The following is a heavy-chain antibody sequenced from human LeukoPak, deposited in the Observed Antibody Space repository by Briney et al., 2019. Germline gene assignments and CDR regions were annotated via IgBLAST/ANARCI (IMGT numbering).Heavy chain of an antibody. V-gene: IGHV3-33*06. CDR1: GFTFSSYG. D-gene: IGHD3-22*01. CDR2: IWYDGSNK. Sequence: GRSLRLSCAAYGFTFSSYGMHWVRQAPGKGLEWVAVIWYDGSNKYYADSVKGRFTISRDNSKNTLYLKMNSLRAEDTAVYYCAKARGHYYDSSGSQMNAFDSWGQGTMVTVSS. J-gene: IGHJ3*02. CDR3: AKARGHYYDSSGSQMNAFDS.